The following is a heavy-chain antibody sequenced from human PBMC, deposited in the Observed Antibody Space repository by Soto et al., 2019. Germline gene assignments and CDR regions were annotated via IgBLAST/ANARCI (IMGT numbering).Heavy chain of an antibody. CDR3: ARDSSSWYNWFDP. V-gene: IGHV1-69*06. CDR1: GGTFSSYA. Sequence: GASVKVSCKASGGTFSSYAISWVRQAPGQGLEWMGGIIPIFGTANYAQKFQGRVTITADKSTSTAYMELSSLRSEDTAVYYCARDSSSWYNWFDPWGQGILVTVSS. CDR2: IIPIFGTA. D-gene: IGHD6-13*01. J-gene: IGHJ5*02.